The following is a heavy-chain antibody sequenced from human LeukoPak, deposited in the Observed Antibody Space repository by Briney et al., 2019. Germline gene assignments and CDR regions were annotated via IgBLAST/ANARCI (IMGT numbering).Heavy chain of an antibody. CDR2: IYHSGST. Sequence: SETLSLTCTVSGYSISSGYYWGWIRQPPGKGLEWIGSIYHSGSTYYNPSLKSRVTISVDTSKNQFSLKLSSVTAADTAVYYCARACYDFWSGYLSGYYYYYMDVWGKGTTVTVSS. CDR3: ARACYDFWSGYLSGYYYYYMDV. V-gene: IGHV4-38-2*02. CDR1: GYSISSGYY. D-gene: IGHD3-3*01. J-gene: IGHJ6*03.